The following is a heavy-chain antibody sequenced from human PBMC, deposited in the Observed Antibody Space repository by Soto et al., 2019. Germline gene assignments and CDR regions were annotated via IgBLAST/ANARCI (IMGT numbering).Heavy chain of an antibody. CDR2: ISSTSSYI. CDR3: ARDPSDFDF. J-gene: IGHJ4*01. CDR1: GFTFSSYS. D-gene: IGHD6-6*01. V-gene: IGHV3-21*01. Sequence: EVHLVESGGGLVKPGGSLRLSCAASGFTFSSYSMNWVRQATGKGLEWVSSISSTSSYIYYADSVRGRFTISRENAKNSLYLQLNSLRAEVTDVYYCARDPSDFDFWCHGTLVTVST.